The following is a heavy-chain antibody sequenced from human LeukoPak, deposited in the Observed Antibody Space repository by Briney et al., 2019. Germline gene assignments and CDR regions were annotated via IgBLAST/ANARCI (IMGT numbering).Heavy chain of an antibody. CDR1: GGSFSGYY. CDR3: ARISEPRGWTSNFDY. Sequence: SETLSLTCAVYGGSFSGYYWSWIRQPPGKGLEWIGEINHSESTNYNPSLKSRVTISVDTSKNQFSLHLNSVTPEDTAVYFCARISEPRGWTSNFDYWGQGTLVTVSS. D-gene: IGHD2-2*01. CDR2: INHSEST. J-gene: IGHJ4*02. V-gene: IGHV4-34*01.